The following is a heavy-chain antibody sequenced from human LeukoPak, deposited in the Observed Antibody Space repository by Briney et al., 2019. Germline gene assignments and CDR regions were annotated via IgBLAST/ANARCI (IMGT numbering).Heavy chain of an antibody. CDR3: ARDQDWAFDY. J-gene: IGHJ4*02. Sequence: PGGSLRLSCAASGFTFSTYSMNWVRQAPGKGLGWVSYISTFYNNIYYADSVKGRFTISTDNAKNSLYLHMNSLRDEDTAVYYCARDQDWAFDYWGQGTLVTVSS. V-gene: IGHV3-48*02. D-gene: IGHD3-9*01. CDR1: GFTFSTYS. CDR2: ISTFYNNI.